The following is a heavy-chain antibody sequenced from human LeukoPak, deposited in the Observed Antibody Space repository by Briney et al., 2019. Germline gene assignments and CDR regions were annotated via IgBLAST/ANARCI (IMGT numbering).Heavy chain of an antibody. Sequence: GGSLRLSCEASGFMLSVYYMSWFRLAPGKGLVWVSRINGDGSSTNYADSVEGRFTISRDNAKNTLYLQMDSLTAEDTAVYYCARDIAVSGNYFDNWGQGTLVTVSS. CDR1: GFMLSVYY. J-gene: IGHJ4*02. V-gene: IGHV3-74*01. CDR2: INGDGSST. D-gene: IGHD6-19*01. CDR3: ARDIAVSGNYFDN.